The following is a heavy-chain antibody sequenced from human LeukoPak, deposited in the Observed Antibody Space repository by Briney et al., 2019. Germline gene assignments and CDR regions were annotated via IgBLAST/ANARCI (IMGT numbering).Heavy chain of an antibody. CDR2: IAYDGSRK. Sequence: GRSLRLSCAASGFTFSGYGMHWVRQAPGKGLEWVTGIAYDGSRKHYADSVKGRFTISRDNSKNTLHLQMNSLRAEDTAVYYCATMPLEWESRYFDHWGQGTLVTVSS. CDR3: ATMPLEWESRYFDH. J-gene: IGHJ4*02. V-gene: IGHV3-30*03. D-gene: IGHD1-26*01. CDR1: GFTFSGYG.